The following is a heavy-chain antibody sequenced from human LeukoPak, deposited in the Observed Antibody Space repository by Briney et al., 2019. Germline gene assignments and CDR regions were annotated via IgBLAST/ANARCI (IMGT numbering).Heavy chain of an antibody. CDR3: ARDSLGVVAATPNWFDP. CDR1: GGSISSYY. CDR2: IYTSGGT. Sequence: PSETLSLTCTVSGGSISSYYWSWIRQPAGKGLEWIGRIYTSGGTNYNPSLKSRVTMSVDTSKNQFSLELSSVTAADTAVYYCARDSLGVVAATPNWFDPWGQGTLVTVSS. J-gene: IGHJ5*02. D-gene: IGHD2-15*01. V-gene: IGHV4-4*07.